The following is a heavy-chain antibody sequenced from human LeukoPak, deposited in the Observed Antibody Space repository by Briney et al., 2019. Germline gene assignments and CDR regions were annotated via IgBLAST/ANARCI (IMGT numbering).Heavy chain of an antibody. D-gene: IGHD1-20*01. V-gene: IGHV3-7*01. CDR1: GFTFSSYW. CDR2: IKQDGSEK. J-gene: IGHJ4*02. Sequence: GGSLRLSCAAPGFTFSSYWMSWVRQAPGKGLEWVANIKQDGSEKYYVDSVKGRFTISRDNAKNSLYLQMNSLRAEDTAVYCCAREPITGFDYWGQGTLVTVSS. CDR3: AREPITGFDY.